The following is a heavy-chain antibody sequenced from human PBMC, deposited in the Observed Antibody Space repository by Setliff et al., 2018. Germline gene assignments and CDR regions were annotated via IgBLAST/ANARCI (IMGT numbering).Heavy chain of an antibody. CDR2: IWYDGSNK. CDR3: ARGGYYYIRSYFDY. J-gene: IGHJ4*02. Sequence: PGGSLRLSCAASGFTFSSYGMHWVRQAPGKGLEWVAVIWYDGSNKYYADSVKGRFTISRDNSKNTLYLQMNSLRAEDTAVYYCARGGYYYIRSYFDYWGQGTLVTVSS. V-gene: IGHV3-33*01. CDR1: GFTFSSYG. D-gene: IGHD3-22*01.